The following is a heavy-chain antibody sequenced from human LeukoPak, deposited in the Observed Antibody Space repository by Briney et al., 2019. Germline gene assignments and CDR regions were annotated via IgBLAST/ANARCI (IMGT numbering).Heavy chain of an antibody. J-gene: IGHJ5*02. CDR3: AREIHYGDYPNWFDP. CDR2: INNSGDIT. D-gene: IGHD4-17*01. Sequence: GGSLRLSCAASGFTFSSYAMSWVRQAPGKGLEWISGINNSGDITDYADSVKGRFTISRDNSKNTLYLQMDSLRAEDTAVYYCAREIHYGDYPNWFDPWGQGTLVTVSS. CDR1: GFTFSSYA. V-gene: IGHV3-23*01.